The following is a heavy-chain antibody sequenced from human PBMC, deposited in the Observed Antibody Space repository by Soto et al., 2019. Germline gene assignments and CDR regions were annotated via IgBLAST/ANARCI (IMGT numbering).Heavy chain of an antibody. J-gene: IGHJ6*02. V-gene: IGHV1-46*01. Sequence: QVQLVQSGAEVKKPGASVKVSCKASGYTFTSYYMHWVRQAPGQGLEWMGIINPSGGSTSYAQKYQGRVTMTMDTSTSTDYMELSSLRSEATAVYYYSRVRGPLLVTSYCYGIDVWGQGTTVTVSS. CDR1: GYTFTSYY. CDR2: INPSGGST. D-gene: IGHD6-13*01. CDR3: SRVRGPLLVTSYCYGIDV.